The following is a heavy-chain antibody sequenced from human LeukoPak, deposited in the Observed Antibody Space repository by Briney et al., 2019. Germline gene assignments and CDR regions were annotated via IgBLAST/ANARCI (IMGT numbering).Heavy chain of an antibody. D-gene: IGHD6-19*01. CDR2: IYYSGST. CDR3: ARCIAVAGMFGWFDP. CDR1: GDSFSSYY. J-gene: IGHJ5*02. V-gene: IGHV4-59*01. Sequence: SETLSLTCTVSGDSFSSYYWIWIRQPPGKGLEWIGYIYYSGSTNYNPSLKSRVTISVDTSKNQFSLKLSSVTAADTAVYYCARCIAVAGMFGWFDPWGQGTLVTVSS.